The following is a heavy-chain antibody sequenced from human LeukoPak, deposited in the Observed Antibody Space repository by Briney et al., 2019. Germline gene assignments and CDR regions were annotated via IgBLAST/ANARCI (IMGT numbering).Heavy chain of an antibody. Sequence: GGSLRLSCAASGFTFSSYAMSWVRQAPGKGLEWVSAISGSGGSTYYADSVKGRFTISRDNAKNSLYLQMNSLRAEDTAVYYCARTNYYDSSGYSYWGQGTLVTVSS. CDR1: GFTFSSYA. J-gene: IGHJ4*02. D-gene: IGHD3-22*01. CDR2: ISGSGGST. CDR3: ARTNYYDSSGYSY. V-gene: IGHV3-23*01.